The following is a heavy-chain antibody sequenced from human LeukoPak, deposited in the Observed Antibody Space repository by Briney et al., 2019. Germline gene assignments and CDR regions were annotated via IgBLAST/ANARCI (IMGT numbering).Heavy chain of an antibody. CDR3: ARWGIAAAGTYWDFDY. D-gene: IGHD6-13*01. Sequence: ASVKVSCKASGYTFTSYATHWVRQAPGQRLEWMGWINAGNGNTKYSQKFQGRVTITRDTSASTAYMELSSLRSEDTAVYYCARWGIAAAGTYWDFDYWGQGTLVTVSS. CDR2: INAGNGNT. V-gene: IGHV1-3*01. CDR1: GYTFTSYA. J-gene: IGHJ4*02.